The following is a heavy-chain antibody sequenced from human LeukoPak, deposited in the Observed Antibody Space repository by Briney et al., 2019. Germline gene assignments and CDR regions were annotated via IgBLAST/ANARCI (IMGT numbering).Heavy chain of an antibody. D-gene: IGHD3-10*01. J-gene: IGHJ6*02. V-gene: IGHV4-59*01. CDR1: GGSISSNY. Sequence: SETLSLTCSVSGGSISSNYWSWIRQPPGKGLEWIGYVYNSGRTSYNPSLKSRVTISVDTSKNQSSLQLRSVTAADTAVYYCARCPCYGAGYYHYYHLDVWGQGTTVTVSS. CDR2: VYNSGRT. CDR3: ARCPCYGAGYYHYYHLDV.